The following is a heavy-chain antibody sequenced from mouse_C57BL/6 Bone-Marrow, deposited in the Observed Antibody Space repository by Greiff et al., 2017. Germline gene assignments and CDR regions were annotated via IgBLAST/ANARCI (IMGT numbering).Heavy chain of an antibody. J-gene: IGHJ3*01. CDR3: ARYYYGSSAWFAY. CDR1: GYTFTSYW. D-gene: IGHD1-1*01. Sequence: QVQLKQPGAELVKPGASVKLSCKASGYTFTSYWMHWVKQRPGQGLEWIGMIHPNSGSTNYNEKFKSKATLTVDKSSSTAYMQLSSLTSEDSAVYYCARYYYGSSAWFAYWGQGTLVTVSA. V-gene: IGHV1-64*01. CDR2: IHPNSGST.